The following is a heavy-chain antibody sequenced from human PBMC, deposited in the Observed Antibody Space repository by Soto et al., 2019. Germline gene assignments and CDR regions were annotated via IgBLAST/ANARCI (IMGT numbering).Heavy chain of an antibody. V-gene: IGHV4-4*02. J-gene: IGHJ5*02. CDR2: IYHDGST. D-gene: IGHD6-6*01. CDR3: AREEVEHSSSSGPGFDP. CDR1: GGSISSGNC. Sequence: PSETLSLTCAVSGGSISSGNCWSWVRQPPGKGLEWIGEIYHDGSTNYNPSLKSRANISVDKYKNQFSLKLSSVTAADTAVYHCAREEVEHSSSSGPGFDPWGQGTLVTFSS.